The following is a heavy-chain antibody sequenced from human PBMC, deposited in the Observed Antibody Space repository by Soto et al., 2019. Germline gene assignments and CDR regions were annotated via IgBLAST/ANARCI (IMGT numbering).Heavy chain of an antibody. CDR2: ISYDGSRE. CDR1: GFAFRTYC. J-gene: IGHJ4*02. V-gene: IGHV3-30*18. D-gene: IGHD3-16*01. Sequence: QVQLVESGGGVIQPGRSLRLSCAASGFAFRTYCMHWVRQAPGKGLQWVAIISYDGSREYYLDSVKGRFTISRDNPKNTLYLKMNSLRAEDTAVYYCAKERVESGLGEIDYWGQGTLVSVSS. CDR3: AKERVESGLGEIDY.